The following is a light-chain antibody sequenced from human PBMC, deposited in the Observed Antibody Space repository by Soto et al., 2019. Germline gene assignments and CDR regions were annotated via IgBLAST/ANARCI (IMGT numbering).Light chain of an antibody. CDR3: QQYNSYWT. V-gene: IGKV1-5*01. Sequence: DIQMTQFPSTLSASVGDRVTITCRASQSIGSWLAWYQQKPGKAPKLLIYDASSLESGVPSRFSGSGSGTEFTLTISSLQPDDFATYYCQQYNSYWTFGQGTKVDIK. CDR1: QSIGSW. J-gene: IGKJ1*01. CDR2: DAS.